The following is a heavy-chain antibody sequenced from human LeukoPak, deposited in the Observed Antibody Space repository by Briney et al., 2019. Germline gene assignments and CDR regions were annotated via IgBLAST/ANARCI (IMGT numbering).Heavy chain of an antibody. CDR3: ARDYRSSSGRSIDY. D-gene: IGHD6-6*01. J-gene: IGHJ4*02. Sequence: GGSLRLSCAASGFTFSNYWMSWVRQAPGKGPEWVANIKQDGSEKYYVDSVKGRFTISRDNAKNSLYLQMNSLRAEDTAVYYCARDYRSSSGRSIDYWGQGTLVTVSS. CDR2: IKQDGSEK. V-gene: IGHV3-7*01. CDR1: GFTFSNYW.